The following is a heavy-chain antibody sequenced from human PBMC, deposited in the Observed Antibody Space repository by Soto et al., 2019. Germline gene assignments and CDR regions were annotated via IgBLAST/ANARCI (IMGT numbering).Heavy chain of an antibody. V-gene: IGHV3-74*01. Sequence: GGSLRLSCAASGFTFSTYWMNWVRQTPGKGLMWVSRISPDGSNRGYADSVKGRFTISRDNSKNTLYLQMNSLRAEDTAVYYCARQGFLEWLSGAFDIWGQGTMVTVSS. CDR1: GFTFSTYW. D-gene: IGHD3-3*01. J-gene: IGHJ3*02. CDR2: ISPDGSNR. CDR3: ARQGFLEWLSGAFDI.